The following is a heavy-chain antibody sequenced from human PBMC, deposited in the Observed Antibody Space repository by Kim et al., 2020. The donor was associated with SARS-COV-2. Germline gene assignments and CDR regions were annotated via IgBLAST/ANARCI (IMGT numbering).Heavy chain of an antibody. D-gene: IGHD2-8*01. Sequence: NTGNPTYAQGFTGRFVFSLDTSVSTAYLQISSLKAEDTAVYYCASGEWDYWGQGTLVTVSS. V-gene: IGHV7-4-1*02. CDR2: NTGNP. J-gene: IGHJ4*02. CDR3: ASGEWDY.